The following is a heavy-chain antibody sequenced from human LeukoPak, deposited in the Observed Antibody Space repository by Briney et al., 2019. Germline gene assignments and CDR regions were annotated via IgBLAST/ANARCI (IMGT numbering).Heavy chain of an antibody. CDR1: GGSFSGYY. CDR3: ARGRSYYDFWSGYTPYNWFDP. D-gene: IGHD3-3*01. Sequence: PSETLSLTCAVYGGSFSGYYWSWIRQPPGKGLEWIGEINHNGSTNYNPSLKSRVTISVDTSKNQFSLKLSSVTAADTAVYYCARGRSYYDFWSGYTPYNWFDPWGQGTLVTVSS. CDR2: INHNGST. V-gene: IGHV4-34*01. J-gene: IGHJ5*02.